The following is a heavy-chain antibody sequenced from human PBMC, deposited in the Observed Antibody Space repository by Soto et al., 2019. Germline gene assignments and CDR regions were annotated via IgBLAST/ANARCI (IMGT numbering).Heavy chain of an antibody. J-gene: IGHJ2*01. CDR2: ISGGGDST. CDR3: AKGPRGDWYFDI. Sequence: GGSLRLSCAASGFTFSDYGMSWVRQAPGKGLEWVSAISGGGDSTYYADSKKGRFTISRDNSKSTLFLQGNSLRVEDTAVYYCAKGPRGDWYFDIWGRGTLVTVSS. V-gene: IGHV3-23*01. D-gene: IGHD3-16*01. CDR1: GFTFSDYG.